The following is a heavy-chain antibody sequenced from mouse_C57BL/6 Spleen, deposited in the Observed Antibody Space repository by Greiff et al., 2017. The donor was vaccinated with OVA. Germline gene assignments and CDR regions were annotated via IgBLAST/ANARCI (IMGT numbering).Heavy chain of an antibody. CDR3: ARDSLGSSFDY. V-gene: IGHV1-22*01. D-gene: IGHD1-1*01. Sequence: VQLKESGPELVKPGASVKMSCKASGYTFTDYNMHWVKQSHGKSLEWIGYINPNNGGTSYNQKFKGKATLTVNKSSSTAYMALRSLTSEDSAVYYCARDSLGSSFDYWGQGTTLTVSS. CDR2: INPNNGGT. CDR1: GYTFTDYN. J-gene: IGHJ2*01.